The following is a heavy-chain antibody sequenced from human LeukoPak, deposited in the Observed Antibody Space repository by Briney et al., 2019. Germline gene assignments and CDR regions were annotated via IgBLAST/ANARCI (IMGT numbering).Heavy chain of an antibody. D-gene: IGHD1-14*01. CDR1: GGSFSGYY. V-gene: IGHV4-34*01. CDR3: ARGTTYGMDV. Sequence: SETLSLTSAVYGGSFSGYYWSWIRQPPGKGLEWIGEINHSGSTNYNPSLKSRVTISVDTSKNQFSLKLSSVTAADTAVYYCARGTTYGMDVWGQGTTVTVSS. J-gene: IGHJ6*02. CDR2: INHSGST.